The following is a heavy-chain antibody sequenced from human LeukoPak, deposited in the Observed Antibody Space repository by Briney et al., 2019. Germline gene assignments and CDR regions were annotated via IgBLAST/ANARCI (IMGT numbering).Heavy chain of an antibody. J-gene: IGHJ5*02. CDR2: INHSGST. V-gene: IGHV4-34*01. CDR1: GGSFSGYY. Sequence: SETLSLTCAVHGGSFSGYYWSWIRQPPGKGLEWIGEINHSGSTNYNPSLKSRVTISVDTSKNQFSLKLSSVTAADTAVYYCARAADIAAAALYNWFDPWGQGTLVTVSS. CDR3: ARAADIAAAALYNWFDP. D-gene: IGHD6-13*01.